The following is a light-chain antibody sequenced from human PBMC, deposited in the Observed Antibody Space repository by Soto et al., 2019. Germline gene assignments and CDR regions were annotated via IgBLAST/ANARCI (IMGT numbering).Light chain of an antibody. CDR2: EGN. V-gene: IGLV2-23*01. CDR1: SSDVGNYHL. Sequence: QSVLTQPASVSGSPGQSITISCTGTSSDVGNYHLVSWYQQHPGKGPKLIIYEGNKRPSGVSDRFSGSKSGNTASLTISGLQAEDEADYHCCSYAGSSTYVVFGGGTKLTVL. J-gene: IGLJ2*01. CDR3: CSYAGSSTYVV.